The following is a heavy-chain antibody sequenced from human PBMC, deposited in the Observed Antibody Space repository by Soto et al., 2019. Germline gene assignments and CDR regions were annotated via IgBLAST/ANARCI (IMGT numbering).Heavy chain of an antibody. CDR2: ISSTSYYI. Sequence: EVQLVESGGGLVKPGGSLRLSCAASGFTFTTSNMHWVRQAPGKGLEWVSYISSTSYYIHYADSVKGRFTISRDNDKNSLYLQVNSLRAEDTAMYYCARGNTNYGGGMDVWGQGTTVTVSS. J-gene: IGHJ6*02. V-gene: IGHV3-21*01. CDR1: GFTFTTSN. D-gene: IGHD4-17*01. CDR3: ARGNTNYGGGMDV.